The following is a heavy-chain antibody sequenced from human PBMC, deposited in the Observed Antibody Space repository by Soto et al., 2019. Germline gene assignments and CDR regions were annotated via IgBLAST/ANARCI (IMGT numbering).Heavy chain of an antibody. CDR2: ISYHETDK. V-gene: IGHV3-30*18. J-gene: IGHJ4*02. CDR3: AKIGSDPGGY. CDR1: GFAFSTYG. D-gene: IGHD3-16*01. Sequence: VQLAESGGGLIQPGGSLRLSCAASGFAFSTYGMHWVRQAPGKGLEWVAVISYHETDKYYADSVKGRFIISRDNSKNTLYLQMNSLRSEDTAVYYCAKIGSDPGGYWGQGTLVTVSS.